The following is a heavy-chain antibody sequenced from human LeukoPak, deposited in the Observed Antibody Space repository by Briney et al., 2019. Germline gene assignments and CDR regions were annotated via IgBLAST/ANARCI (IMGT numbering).Heavy chain of an antibody. CDR2: MNPNSGNT. D-gene: IGHD3-10*01. V-gene: IGHV1-8*01. J-gene: IGHJ4*02. CDR1: GYTFTSYD. CDR3: ARGSGYGSGSRDY. Sequence: ASVKVSCKASGYTFTSYDINWVRQAAGQGLEWMGWMNPNSGNTGYAQKFQGRVTMTRNVSISTAYMELSSLDSEDTAMYYCARGSGYGSGSRDYWDQGTLVAVSS.